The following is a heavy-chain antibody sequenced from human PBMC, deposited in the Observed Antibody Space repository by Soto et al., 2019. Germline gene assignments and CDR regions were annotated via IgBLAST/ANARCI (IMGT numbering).Heavy chain of an antibody. Sequence: GESLKISCKGSGYSFTSYWIGWVRQMPGKGLEWMGIIYPGDSDTRYSPSFQGQVTISADKSISTAYLQWSSLQASGTATYYCARSLVNGTYAAFDIWGQGTMVTVSS. J-gene: IGHJ3*02. CDR3: ARSLVNGTYAAFDI. D-gene: IGHD6-13*01. CDR1: GYSFTSYW. V-gene: IGHV5-51*01. CDR2: IYPGDSDT.